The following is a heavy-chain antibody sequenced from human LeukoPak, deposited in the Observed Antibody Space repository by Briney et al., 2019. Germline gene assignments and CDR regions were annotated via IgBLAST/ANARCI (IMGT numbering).Heavy chain of an antibody. CDR3: ARLGGYTYLDY. CDR2: IYYSGST. J-gene: IGHJ4*02. D-gene: IGHD3-22*01. V-gene: IGHV4-39*01. CDR1: GGSISSNSYY. Sequence: SETLSLTCTVSGGSISSNSYYWGWIRQPPGKGLEWIGSIYYSGSTYYNPSLESRVSISVDTSKNQFSLNLSSVTAADTAVYYCARLGGYTYLDYWGQGTLVTVSS.